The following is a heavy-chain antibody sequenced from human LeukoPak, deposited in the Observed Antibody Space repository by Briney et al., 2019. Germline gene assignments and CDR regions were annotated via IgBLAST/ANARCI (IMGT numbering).Heavy chain of an antibody. Sequence: SSETLSLTCAVYGGSFSGYYWSWIRQPPGKGLEWIGEINHSGSTNYNPSLKSRVTISVDTSKNQFSLKLSSVTAADTAVYYCARDNIVVVPPFYYMDVWGKGTTVTVSS. CDR2: INHSGST. CDR3: ARDNIVVVPPFYYMDV. J-gene: IGHJ6*03. D-gene: IGHD2-2*01. V-gene: IGHV4-34*01. CDR1: GGSFSGYY.